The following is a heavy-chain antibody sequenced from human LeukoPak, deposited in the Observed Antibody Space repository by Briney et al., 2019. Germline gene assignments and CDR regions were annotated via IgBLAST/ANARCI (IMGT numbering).Heavy chain of an antibody. CDR3: ARDIVVVPAAITLRYYYYGMDV. D-gene: IGHD2-2*02. Sequence: GGSLRLSCETAGFTFSSYAMHWVRQAPGKGLEWVAVISYDGSNKYYADSVKGRFTISRDNSKNTLYLQMNSLRAEDTAVYYCARDIVVVPAAITLRYYYYGMDVWGQGTTVTVSS. CDR1: GFTFSSYA. V-gene: IGHV3-30-3*01. CDR2: ISYDGSNK. J-gene: IGHJ6*02.